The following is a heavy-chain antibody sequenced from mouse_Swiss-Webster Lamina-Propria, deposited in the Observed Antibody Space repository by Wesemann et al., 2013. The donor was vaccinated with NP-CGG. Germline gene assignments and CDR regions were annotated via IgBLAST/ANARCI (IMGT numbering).Heavy chain of an antibody. CDR2: ISSGGSYT. CDR3: ARSSMITTSGAMDY. CDR1: GFAFSSYD. D-gene: IGHD2-4*01. Sequence: ASGFAFSSYDMSWVRQTPEKRLEWVATISSGGSYTYYPDSVKGRFTISRDNARNTLYLQMSSLRSEDTALYYCARSSMITTSGAMDYWGQGTSVTVSS. V-gene: IGHV5-9*02. J-gene: IGHJ4*01.